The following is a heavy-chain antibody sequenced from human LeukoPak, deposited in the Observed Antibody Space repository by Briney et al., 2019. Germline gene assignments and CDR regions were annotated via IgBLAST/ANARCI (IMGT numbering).Heavy chain of an antibody. D-gene: IGHD3-9*01. CDR1: GGTFSSYA. CDR2: ISAYNGNT. Sequence: GASVKVSCKASGGTFSSYAISWVRQAPGQGLEWLGWISAYNGNTNYAQKFQGRVTMTTDTSTSTAYMELRSLRSDDTAVYYCARGDTHYDILTGYRYWYFDLWGRGTLVTVSS. CDR3: ARGDTHYDILTGYRYWYFDL. J-gene: IGHJ2*01. V-gene: IGHV1-18*01.